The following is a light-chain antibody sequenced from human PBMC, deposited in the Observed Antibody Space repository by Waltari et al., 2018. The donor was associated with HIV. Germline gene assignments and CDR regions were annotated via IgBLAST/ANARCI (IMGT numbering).Light chain of an antibody. CDR3: AAWDDSLIAHV. Sequence: QSVLTQPPSMSGTPGQRVTIPFSGSTSNNRSNAVNWYQQLPGTAPKLLIYSDKQRPAGVPDRFSGSKSGTSASLAISGLQSDDEADYYCAAWDDSLIAHVFGPGTKVTVL. CDR2: SDK. J-gene: IGLJ1*01. CDR1: TSNNRSNA. V-gene: IGLV1-44*01.